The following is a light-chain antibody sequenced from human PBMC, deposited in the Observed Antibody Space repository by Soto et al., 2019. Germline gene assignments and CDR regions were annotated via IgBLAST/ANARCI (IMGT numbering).Light chain of an antibody. V-gene: IGLV7-43*01. J-gene: IGLJ2*01. CDR2: STT. CDR1: TGAVTSGYY. CDR3: LLYYGGGVV. Sequence: QAVVTQEPSLTVSPGGTVTLTCGSSTGAVTSGYYPNWFQQKPGQPPRALIYSTTYKHSWTPARFSGSLLGGKAALTLSGGQPEDEADYYCLLYYGGGVVFGGGTKLTVL.